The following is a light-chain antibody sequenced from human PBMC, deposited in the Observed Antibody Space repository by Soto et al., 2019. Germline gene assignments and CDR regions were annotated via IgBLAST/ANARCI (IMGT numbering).Light chain of an antibody. CDR3: GTWDSSLSAGI. J-gene: IGLJ2*01. V-gene: IGLV1-51*01. CDR2: DNN. Sequence: QSVLTQPPSVSAAPGQKVTISCSGSRSNIGNNYVSWYQQLPGTAPKLLIYDNNKRPSGIPDRFSASKSGTSATLGITGLQTGDEADYYCGTWDSSLSAGIFGGGTKLTVL. CDR1: RSNIGNNY.